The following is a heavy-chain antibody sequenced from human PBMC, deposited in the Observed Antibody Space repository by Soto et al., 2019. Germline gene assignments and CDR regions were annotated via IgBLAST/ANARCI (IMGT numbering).Heavy chain of an antibody. V-gene: IGHV1-3*01. D-gene: IGHD3-10*01. CDR3: ARDAYYGSGVFDY. J-gene: IGHJ4*02. CDR2: INAGNGNT. Sequence: QVQLVQSGVEVKKPGASVKVSCKASGYTFTSYAMHWVRQAPGQRLEWMGWINAGNGNTKYSQKFQGRVTITRDTSASTGYMELSSLRSEDTAVYYCARDAYYGSGVFDYWGQGTLVTVSS. CDR1: GYTFTSYA.